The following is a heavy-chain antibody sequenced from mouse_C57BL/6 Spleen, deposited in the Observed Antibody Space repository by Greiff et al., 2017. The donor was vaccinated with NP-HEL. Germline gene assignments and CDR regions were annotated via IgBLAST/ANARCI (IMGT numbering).Heavy chain of an antibody. D-gene: IGHD1-1*01. CDR1: GYTFTSYW. CDR3: ARPSSTVVARDY. J-gene: IGHJ2*01. Sequence: VQLQQPGAELVKPGASVKLSCKASGYTFTSYWMQWVKQRPGQGLEWIGEIDPSDSYTNYNQKFKGKATLTVDTSSSTAYMQLSSLTSEDSAVYYCARPSSTVVARDYWGQGTTLTVSS. V-gene: IGHV1-50*01. CDR2: IDPSDSYT.